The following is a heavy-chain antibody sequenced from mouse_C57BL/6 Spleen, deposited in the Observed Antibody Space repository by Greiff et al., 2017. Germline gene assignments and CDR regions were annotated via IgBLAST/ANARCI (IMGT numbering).Heavy chain of an antibody. J-gene: IGHJ3*01. CDR2: FYPGSGSI. CDR3: ARHEDGYGNAAWFAY. Sequence: VQLQQSGAELVKPGASVKLSCKASGYTFTEYTIHWVKQRSGQGLEWIGVFYPGSGSIKYNEKFKDKATLTADTSSSTAYMEMSRMTSEDSAVYFCARHEDGYGNAAWFAYWGQGTLVTVSA. D-gene: IGHD2-10*02. CDR1: GYTFTEYT. V-gene: IGHV1-62-2*01.